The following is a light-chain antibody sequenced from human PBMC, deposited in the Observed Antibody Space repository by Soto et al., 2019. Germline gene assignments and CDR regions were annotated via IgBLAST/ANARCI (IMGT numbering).Light chain of an antibody. Sequence: EIVLTQSPATLSLSPGERATLSCRASQSVSSYLAWYQQKPGQAPRLLIYDASNRATGIPARFSGSGSGTDFTLTISSLEPEDFAVYYCQQRSNWPPXFXQGXXVEIK. J-gene: IGKJ1*01. CDR3: QQRSNWPPX. V-gene: IGKV3-11*01. CDR1: QSVSSY. CDR2: DAS.